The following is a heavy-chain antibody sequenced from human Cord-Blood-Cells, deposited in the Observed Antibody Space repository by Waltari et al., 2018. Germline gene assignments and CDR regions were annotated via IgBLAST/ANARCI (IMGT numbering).Heavy chain of an antibody. CDR2: INHSGST. Sequence: QVQLQQWGAGLLKPSETLSLTCAVYGGSFSGYYWSWIRHPPGKGLEWIGEINHSGSTNYNPSLKSRVTISVDTSKNQFSLKLSSVTAADTAVYYCARGLTSGYYDSSGYYYWGQGTLVTVSS. CDR1: GGSFSGYY. J-gene: IGHJ4*02. CDR3: ARGLTSGYYDSSGYYY. V-gene: IGHV4-34*01. D-gene: IGHD3-22*01.